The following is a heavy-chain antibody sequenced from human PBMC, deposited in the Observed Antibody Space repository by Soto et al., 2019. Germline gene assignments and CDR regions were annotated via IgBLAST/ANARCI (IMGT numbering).Heavy chain of an antibody. CDR1: GFAFSSYG. CDR2: ISYDGSLQ. V-gene: IGHV3-30*03. CDR3: VSDRGYGHASVPYS. Sequence: QAQLVESGGGVVQPGMSLRLSCAASGFAFSSYGMNWVRQAPGTGLEWVAVISYDGSLQHYADSVKGRFTISRDNSKNMVLLQISSLRAEDTAVYYCVSDRGYGHASVPYSWGQGTLVTVSS. J-gene: IGHJ4*02. D-gene: IGHD5-18*01.